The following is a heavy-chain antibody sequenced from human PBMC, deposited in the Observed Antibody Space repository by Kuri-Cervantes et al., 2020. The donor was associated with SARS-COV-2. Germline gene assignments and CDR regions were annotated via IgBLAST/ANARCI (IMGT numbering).Heavy chain of an antibody. CDR3: ARALTSGYYYYGMDV. CDR2: ISGSGGST. V-gene: IGHV3-23*01. J-gene: IGHJ6*02. Sequence: GGSLRLSCAVSGFTFSSYAMSWVRQAPGKGLEWVSAISGSGGSTYYADSVKGRFTISRDNSKNTLYLQMNSLRAEDTAVYYCARALTSGYYYYGMDVWGQGTTVTVSS. D-gene: IGHD2-2*01. CDR1: GFTFSSYA.